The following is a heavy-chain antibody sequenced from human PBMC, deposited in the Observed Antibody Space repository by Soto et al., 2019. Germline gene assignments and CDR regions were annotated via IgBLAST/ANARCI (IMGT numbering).Heavy chain of an antibody. CDR2: ISHSGST. D-gene: IGHD3-3*02. CDR3: AARHFWSGPWTDTRLDY. V-gene: IGHV4-4*02. CDR1: GDSINSSDW. J-gene: IGHJ4*02. Sequence: PSETLSLTCAVSGDSINSSDWWNWVRQPPGKGLGWIGQISHSGSTNYNPSLTRRVTISVDKSKNHFSLKLTSVTAADTAVYYCAARHFWSGPWTDTRLDYGGQGTLVTSPQ.